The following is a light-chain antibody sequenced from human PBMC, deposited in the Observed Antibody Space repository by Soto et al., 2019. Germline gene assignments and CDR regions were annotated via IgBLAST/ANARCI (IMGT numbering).Light chain of an antibody. CDR3: QQLNSYPIT. J-gene: IGKJ5*01. V-gene: IGKV1D-8*03. Sequence: ISMPQYPSLLSASTGDRVTISCLMSQGISSYLAWYQQKPGKAPELLIYAASTLQSGVPSRFSGSGSGTDFTLTISSLQSEDFATYYCQQLNSYPITFGQGTRLEI. CDR2: AAS. CDR1: QGISSY.